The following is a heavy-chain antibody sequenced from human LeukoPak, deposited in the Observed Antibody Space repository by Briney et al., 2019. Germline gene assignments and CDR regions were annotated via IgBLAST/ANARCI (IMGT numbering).Heavy chain of an antibody. CDR1: GYTFPSYF. CDR3: ARDLYSDGYNQFDY. Sequence: ASVKVSCKASGYTFPSYFMHWVRQAPGQGLEWMGIINPTGGSTTYAQKFKGRVTMTRDTSTSTVYMELSSLRSEDTAVYYCARDLYSDGYNQFDYWGQGTLVIVSA. D-gene: IGHD5-24*01. J-gene: IGHJ4*02. V-gene: IGHV1-46*01. CDR2: INPTGGST.